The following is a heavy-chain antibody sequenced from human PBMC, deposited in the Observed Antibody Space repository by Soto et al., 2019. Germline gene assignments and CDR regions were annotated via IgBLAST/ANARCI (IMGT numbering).Heavy chain of an antibody. D-gene: IGHD2-21*01. CDR2: IFYSGST. CDR3: ARQPTTGDTDLWFDP. Sequence: QLQLLESGPGLVKASETLSLTCSVSGGSISTSRAYWAWIRQPPGKGLEWLANIFYSGSTFYSPSLASRVSVSVDTSKNGFTLKLRSVTAADTAVYYCARQPTTGDTDLWFDPWGQGTLVTVSS. V-gene: IGHV4-39*01. J-gene: IGHJ5*02. CDR1: GGSISTSRAY.